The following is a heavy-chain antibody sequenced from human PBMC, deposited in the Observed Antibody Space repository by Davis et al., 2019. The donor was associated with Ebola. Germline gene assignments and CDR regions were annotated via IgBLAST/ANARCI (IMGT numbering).Heavy chain of an antibody. J-gene: IGHJ3*02. CDR3: TTPGGQDSGYDVFDI. CDR2: INPSGGST. Sequence: AASVKVSCKASGYSFNTYYMHWVRQAPGQGLEWMGIINPSGGSTSYAQKFQSRVTVTRDTSTTTVYMDLSSLRSEDTALYYCTTPGGQDSGYDVFDIWGQGTMVTVSS. V-gene: IGHV1-46*03. CDR1: GYSFNTYY. D-gene: IGHD5-12*01.